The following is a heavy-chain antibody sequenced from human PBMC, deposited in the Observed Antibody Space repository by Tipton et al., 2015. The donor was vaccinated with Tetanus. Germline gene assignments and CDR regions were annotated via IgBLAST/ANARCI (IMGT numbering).Heavy chain of an antibody. CDR1: GYTFTGYF. J-gene: IGHJ3*01. CDR2: INPKNGGT. Sequence: QVQLVQSGAEVKKPGASVRVSCKASGYTFTGYFMHWVRQAPGQGLEWMGWINPKNGGTHSPQKFLGRVTMTRDTSITTAYMELSSLTSDDTAVYYCGSFGGNDALDVWGQGTMVTVSS. CDR3: GSFGGNDALDV. D-gene: IGHD4-23*01. V-gene: IGHV1-2*02.